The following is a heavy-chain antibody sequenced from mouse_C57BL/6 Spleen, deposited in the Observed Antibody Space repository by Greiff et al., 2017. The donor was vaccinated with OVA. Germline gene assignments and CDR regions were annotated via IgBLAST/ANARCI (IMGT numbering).Heavy chain of an antibody. J-gene: IGHJ1*03. Sequence: QVQLQQPGAELVMPGASVKLSCKASGYTFTSYWMHWVKQRPGQGLEWIGEIDPSDSYTNYNQKFKGKSTLTVDKSSSTAYMQLSSLTSEDSAGECRAIGGIPTAWGKGTTLTVSS. V-gene: IGHV1-69*01. CDR2: IDPSDSYT. CDR1: GYTFTSYW. D-gene: IGHD1-2*01. CDR3: AIGGIPTA.